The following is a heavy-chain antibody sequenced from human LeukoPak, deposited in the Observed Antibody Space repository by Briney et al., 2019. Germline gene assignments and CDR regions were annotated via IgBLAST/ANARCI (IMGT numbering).Heavy chain of an antibody. Sequence: PGRSLRLSCAASGFTFSSYGMHWVRQAPCKGLEWVAVISYDGSNKYYADSVKGRFTISRDNSKNTLYLQMNSLRAEDTAVYYCGGGATTFHYGPPSWGQGTLVTVSS. CDR2: ISYDGSNK. D-gene: IGHD1-26*01. J-gene: IGHJ5*02. V-gene: IGHV3-30*03. CDR3: GGGATTFHYGPPS. CDR1: GFTFSSYG.